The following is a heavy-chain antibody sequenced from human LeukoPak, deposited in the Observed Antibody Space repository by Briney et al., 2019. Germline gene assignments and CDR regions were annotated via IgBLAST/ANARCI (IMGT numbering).Heavy chain of an antibody. CDR2: IYYSGST. D-gene: IGHD2-15*01. J-gene: IGHJ4*02. V-gene: IGHV4-59*01. CDR1: GDSISSYY. Sequence: SGTLSLTCTVSGDSISSYYWNWIRQPPGKGLDWIGYIYYSGSTNYNPSLKSRVTISVDTSKKQFSLKLTSVTAADTAMYYCARASCSGGTCPRGWYFDYWGQGTLVTVSS. CDR3: ARASCSGGTCPRGWYFDY.